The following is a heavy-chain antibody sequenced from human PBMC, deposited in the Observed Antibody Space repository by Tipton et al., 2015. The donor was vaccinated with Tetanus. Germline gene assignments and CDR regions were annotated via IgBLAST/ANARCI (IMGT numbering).Heavy chain of an antibody. CDR3: ASSTVTR. J-gene: IGHJ4*02. D-gene: IGHD4-17*01. V-gene: IGHV3-48*01. Sequence: SLRLSCAASGFTLRTYSMNWVRQAPGKGLEWISYISTTSNTIYYADPVKGRFTISRDNGKNLLYLQMSRLRREDTAVYYCASSTVTRWGPGTLVTVSS. CDR2: ISTTSNTI. CDR1: GFTLRTYS.